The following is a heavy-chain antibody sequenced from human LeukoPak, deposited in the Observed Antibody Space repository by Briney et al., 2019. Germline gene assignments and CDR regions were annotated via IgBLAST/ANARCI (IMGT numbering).Heavy chain of an antibody. V-gene: IGHV3-30*04. D-gene: IGHD2-15*01. CDR1: GFTFSSYA. J-gene: IGHJ1*01. Sequence: GGSLRLSCAASGFTFSSYAMHWVRQAPGKGLEWVAIISYDGSNKYYADSVKGRFTISRDNSRNTLYLQMNSLRAEDTAVYYCAKDGPTSSEYFQHWGQGTLVTVSS. CDR3: AKDGPTSSEYFQH. CDR2: ISYDGSNK.